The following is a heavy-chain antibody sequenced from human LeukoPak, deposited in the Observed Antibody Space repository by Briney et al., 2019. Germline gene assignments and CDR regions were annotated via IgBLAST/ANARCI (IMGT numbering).Heavy chain of an antibody. CDR1: GGSFSGYY. CDR3: ARAYGDLDY. Sequence: SETLSLACAVYGGSFSGYYWTWIRQPPGKGLEWIGEINHSGSTNYNPFLKSRVTISVDTSKNQFSLKLSSVTAADTAVYYCARAYGDLDYWGQGTLVTVSS. CDR2: INHSGST. J-gene: IGHJ4*02. D-gene: IGHD4-17*01. V-gene: IGHV4-34*01.